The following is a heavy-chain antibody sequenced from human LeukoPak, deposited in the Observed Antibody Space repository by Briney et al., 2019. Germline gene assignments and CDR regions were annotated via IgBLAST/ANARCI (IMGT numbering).Heavy chain of an antibody. D-gene: IGHD2-2*01. V-gene: IGHV4-39*01. J-gene: IGHJ4*02. CDR1: GGSISSSGYY. CDR2: IYYSGST. CDR3: ARGIVVVPAAISPRSRYFDY. Sequence: SETLSLTCTVSGGSISSSGYYWGWIRQPLGKGLEWIGSIYYSGSTHYNPSLKSRVTISVDTSKNQFSLKLSSVTAADTAVYYCARGIVVVPAAISPRSRYFDYWGQGTLVTVSS.